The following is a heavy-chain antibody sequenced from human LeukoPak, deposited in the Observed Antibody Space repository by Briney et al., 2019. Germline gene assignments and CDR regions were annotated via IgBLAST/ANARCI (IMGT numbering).Heavy chain of an antibody. CDR3: ARDQVDDYGDYADVFDI. CDR2: IIPIFGTA. D-gene: IGHD4-17*01. V-gene: IGHV1-69*05. CDR1: GGTFSSYA. Sequence: ASVKVSCKASGGTFSSYAIGWVRQAPGQGLEWMGRIIPIFGTANYAQKFQGRVTITTDESTSTAYMELSSLRSEDTAVYYCARDQVDDYGDYADVFDIWGQGTMVTVSS. J-gene: IGHJ3*02.